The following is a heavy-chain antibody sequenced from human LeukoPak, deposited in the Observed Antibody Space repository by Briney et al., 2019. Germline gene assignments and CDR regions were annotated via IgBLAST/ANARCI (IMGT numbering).Heavy chain of an antibody. D-gene: IGHD6-13*01. Sequence: PGGSLRLSCAASGFTFSSYGMHWVRQAPGKGLEWVAVIWYDGSNKYYADSVKGRFTISRDNSKNTLYLQMNGLRAEDTAVYYCASEDPLAAAGTDYWGQGTLVTVSS. J-gene: IGHJ4*02. CDR3: ASEDPLAAAGTDY. CDR2: IWYDGSNK. CDR1: GFTFSSYG. V-gene: IGHV3-33*01.